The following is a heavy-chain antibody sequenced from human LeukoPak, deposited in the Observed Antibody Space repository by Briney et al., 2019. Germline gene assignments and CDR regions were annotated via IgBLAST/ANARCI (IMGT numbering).Heavy chain of an antibody. V-gene: IGHV1-8*03. J-gene: IGHJ4*02. D-gene: IGHD3-22*01. CDR2: MNPNSGNT. Sequence: WASVKVSCKASGYTFTSYGISWVRQAPGQGLEWMGWMNPNSGNTGYAQKFQGRVTITRNTSISTAYMKLSSLRSEDTAVYYCAREDYYDSGSNDYWGQGTLVTVSS. CDR3: AREDYYDSGSNDY. CDR1: GYTFTSYG.